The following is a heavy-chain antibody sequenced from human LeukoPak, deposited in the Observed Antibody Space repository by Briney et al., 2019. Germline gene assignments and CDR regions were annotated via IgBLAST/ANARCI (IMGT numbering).Heavy chain of an antibody. V-gene: IGHV3-15*01. J-gene: IGHJ4*02. CDR3: TTEEWLLPDY. CDR1: GFTFSNAS. CDR2: IKSKTDGGTT. D-gene: IGHD3-3*01. Sequence: PGGSLRLSCAASGFTFSNASMSWVRQAPGKGLEWIVRIKSKTDGGTTDYAAPVKGRFTISRDDSKNTLYLQMNSLKTEDTAVYYCTTEEWLLPDYWGQGTLVTVSS.